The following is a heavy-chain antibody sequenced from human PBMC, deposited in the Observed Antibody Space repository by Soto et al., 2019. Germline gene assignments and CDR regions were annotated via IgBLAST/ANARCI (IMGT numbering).Heavy chain of an antibody. CDR1: GGSISSGDYY. D-gene: IGHD1-1*01. J-gene: IGHJ4*02. CDR3: ARESGPFWGTKGLGY. CDR2: IYYSGST. V-gene: IGHV4-30-4*01. Sequence: SETLSLTCTVSGGSISSGDYYWSWIRQPPGKGLEWIGYIYYSGSTYFNPSLKSRVTISVDTSKNQFSLKLSSVTAADTAVYHCARESGPFWGTKGLGYWGQGTLVTVSS.